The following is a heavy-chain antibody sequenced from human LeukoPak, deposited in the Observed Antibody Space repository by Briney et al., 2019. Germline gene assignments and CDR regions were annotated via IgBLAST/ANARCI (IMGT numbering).Heavy chain of an antibody. V-gene: IGHV3-66*01. CDR3: ARGGHYYDSSGYYPDY. J-gene: IGHJ4*02. Sequence: GGSLRLSCAASGITVSKNSMTWVRQAPVKGLEWVSIINTDGTTYYADSVKGRFSISRDTSKNTVHLQMNALRAEDTAVYYCARGGHYYDSSGYYPDYWGQGTLVTVSS. CDR1: GITVSKNS. CDR2: INTDGTT. D-gene: IGHD3-22*01.